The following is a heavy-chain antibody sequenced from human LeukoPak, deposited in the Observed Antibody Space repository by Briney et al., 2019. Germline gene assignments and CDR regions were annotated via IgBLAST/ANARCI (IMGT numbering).Heavy chain of an antibody. V-gene: IGHV3-30*04. CDR2: ISYDGSNK. CDR1: GFTLSSYA. D-gene: IGHD6-13*01. CDR3: ARESSSSWYVFDY. J-gene: IGHJ4*02. Sequence: GGSLRLSCAASGFTLSSYAMHWVRQAPGKGLEWVAVISYDGSNKYYADSVKGRFTISRDNSKNTLYLQMNSLRAEDTAVYYCARESSSSWYVFDYWGQGTLVTVSS.